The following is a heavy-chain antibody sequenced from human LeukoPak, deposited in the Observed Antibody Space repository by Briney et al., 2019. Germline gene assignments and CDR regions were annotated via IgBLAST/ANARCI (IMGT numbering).Heavy chain of an antibody. CDR2: IYSGGST. D-gene: IGHD1-26*01. Sequence: GGSLRLSCAASGCTVSSNYMSWVRQAPGKGLEWVSVIYSGGSTYYADSVKGRFTISRDISKNTVYLQMNSLRAEDSAVYYCVRDMRWEFLTWRLDYWGQGTLVTVSS. CDR3: VRDMRWEFLTWRLDY. CDR1: GCTVSSNY. J-gene: IGHJ4*02. V-gene: IGHV3-53*05.